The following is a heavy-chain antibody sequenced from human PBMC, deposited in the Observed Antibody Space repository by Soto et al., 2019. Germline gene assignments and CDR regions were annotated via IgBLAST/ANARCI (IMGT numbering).Heavy chain of an antibody. V-gene: IGHV3-11*06. CDR3: ARSGDNYNVLDY. CDR2: SSNSGTYT. J-gene: IGHJ4*02. Sequence: QVQLVESGGGWVKPGGSLRLSCVASGFTFSDYYMSWVRQAPGKGLEWLSYSSNSGTYTKYAGSVKGRFSISRDNAKNSLCLQINSLRGEDTAIYYCARSGDNYNVLDYWGQGTPVTVSS. D-gene: IGHD3-10*02. CDR1: GFTFSDYY.